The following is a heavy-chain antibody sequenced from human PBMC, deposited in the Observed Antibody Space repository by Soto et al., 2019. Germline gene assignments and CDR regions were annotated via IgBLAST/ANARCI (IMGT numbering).Heavy chain of an antibody. J-gene: IGHJ4*02. CDR3: AKDHRYYYDSSGNPGDY. CDR1: GFTCSDYA. Sequence: GGSRRLSCAASGFTCSDYAMHWVRQAPGKGLEWVSAISGSGGSTYYADSVKGRFTISRDNSKNTLYLQMNSLRAEGTAVYYCAKDHRYYYDSSGNPGDYWGQGTLVTVSS. D-gene: IGHD3-22*01. CDR2: ISGSGGST. V-gene: IGHV3-23*01.